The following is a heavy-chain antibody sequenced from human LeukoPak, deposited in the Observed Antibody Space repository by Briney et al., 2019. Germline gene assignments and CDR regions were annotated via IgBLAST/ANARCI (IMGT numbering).Heavy chain of an antibody. CDR2: INSDGSST. Sequence: GGSLRLSCAALGFTFSSYWMHWVRQAPGKGLVWVSRINSDGSSTSYADSVKGRFTISRDNAKNTLYLQMNSLRAEDTAVYYCARDTHKDSYVDYWGQGTLVTVSS. D-gene: IGHD5-18*01. J-gene: IGHJ4*02. V-gene: IGHV3-74*01. CDR1: GFTFSSYW. CDR3: ARDTHKDSYVDY.